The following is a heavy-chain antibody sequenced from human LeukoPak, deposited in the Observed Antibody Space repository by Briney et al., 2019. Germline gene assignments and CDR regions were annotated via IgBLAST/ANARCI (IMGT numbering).Heavy chain of an antibody. CDR2: IYPGDSDT. D-gene: IGHD3-10*01. Sequence: GESLKISCKGSGYSFTSYWIGWVRQMPGKGLEWMGIIYPGDSDTRYSPSFQGQVTISADKSISTAYLQWSSLKASDTAMYYCARPGMVWGVLNWFDPWGQGTLVTVSS. CDR1: GYSFTSYW. J-gene: IGHJ5*02. V-gene: IGHV5-51*01. CDR3: ARPGMVWGVLNWFDP.